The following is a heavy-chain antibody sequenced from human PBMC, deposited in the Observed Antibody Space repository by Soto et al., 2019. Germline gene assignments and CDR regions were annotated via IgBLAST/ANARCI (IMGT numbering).Heavy chain of an antibody. V-gene: IGHV3-33*01. Sequence: GGSLRLSCAASGFTFSSYGMHWVRQAPGKGLEWVAVIWYDGSNKYYADSVKGRFTISRDNSENTLYLQMNSLRAEDTAVYYCARDRLRQLLHWFDPWGQGTLVTVSS. CDR1: GFTFSSYG. CDR2: IWYDGSNK. J-gene: IGHJ5*02. CDR3: ARDRLRQLLHWFDP. D-gene: IGHD1-1*01.